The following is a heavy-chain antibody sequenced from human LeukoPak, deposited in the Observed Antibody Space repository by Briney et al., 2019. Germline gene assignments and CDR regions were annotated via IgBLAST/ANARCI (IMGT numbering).Heavy chain of an antibody. Sequence: SEILSLTCTVSGGSIRSSSYYWGWIRQPPGKGLEWIGSIYYTGSTYYNPSLKSRVTISVDTSKNQFSLKLSSVTAADTAVYYCARLHYGGNYGYYYYMDVWGKGTTVTISS. CDR1: GGSIRSSSYY. V-gene: IGHV4-39*01. CDR3: ARLHYGGNYGYYYYMDV. CDR2: IYYTGST. D-gene: IGHD4-23*01. J-gene: IGHJ6*03.